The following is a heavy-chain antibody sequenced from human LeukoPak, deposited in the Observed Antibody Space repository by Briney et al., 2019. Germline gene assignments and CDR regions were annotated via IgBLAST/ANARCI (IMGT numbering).Heavy chain of an antibody. CDR3: ARGRPSSTSSSFQH. V-gene: IGHV1-3*01. CDR1: GYTFTSYA. Sequence: GASVKVSCKASGYTFTSYAMHWVRQAPGQGLEWMGWINAGNGNTKYSQKFQGRVTITRDTSASTAYMELSSLRSEDTAVYYCARGRPSSTSSSFQHWGQGTLVTVSS. J-gene: IGHJ1*01. D-gene: IGHD2-2*01. CDR2: INAGNGNT.